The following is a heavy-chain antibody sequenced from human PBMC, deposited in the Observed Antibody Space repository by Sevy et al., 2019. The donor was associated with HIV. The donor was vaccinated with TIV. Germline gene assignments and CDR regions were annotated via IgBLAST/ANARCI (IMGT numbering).Heavy chain of an antibody. J-gene: IGHJ3*02. D-gene: IGHD3-22*01. Sequence: SETLSLTCTVSGGSISSSSYYWGWIRQPPGKGLEWIGSIYYSGSTYYNPSLKSRVTISVDTSKNQFSLKLSSVTAADTAVYYCARDNYYDSSGYSYDAFDIWGQGTMVTVSS. CDR2: IYYSGST. CDR3: ARDNYYDSSGYSYDAFDI. CDR1: GGSISSSSYY. V-gene: IGHV4-39*01.